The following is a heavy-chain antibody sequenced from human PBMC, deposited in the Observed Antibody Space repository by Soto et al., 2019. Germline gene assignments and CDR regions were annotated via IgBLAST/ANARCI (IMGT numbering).Heavy chain of an antibody. Sequence: SETLSLTCTVSGGSISSYYWSWIRQPPGKGLEWIGYIYYSGSTNYNPSLKSRVTISVDTSKNQFSLKLSSVTAADTAVYYCARIHGSWYYFDYWGQGTLVTVSS. CDR3: ARIHGSWYYFDY. CDR1: GGSISSYY. V-gene: IGHV4-59*08. D-gene: IGHD6-13*01. CDR2: IYYSGST. J-gene: IGHJ4*02.